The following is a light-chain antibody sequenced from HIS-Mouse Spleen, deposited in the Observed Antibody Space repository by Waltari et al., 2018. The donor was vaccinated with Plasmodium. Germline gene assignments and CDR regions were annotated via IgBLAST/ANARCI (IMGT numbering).Light chain of an antibody. CDR2: EVS. CDR3: SSYTSSSTHVV. J-gene: IGLJ2*01. V-gene: IGLV2-14*01. Sequence: QSALTQPASVSGSPGQSITISCTGTSSDVGGYNYVSWYQQHPGKAPKRMIYEVSNRPSGVSNRFSGSESGNTASLTISGLQAEDEADYYCSSYTSSSTHVVFGGGTKLTVL. CDR1: SSDVGGYNY.